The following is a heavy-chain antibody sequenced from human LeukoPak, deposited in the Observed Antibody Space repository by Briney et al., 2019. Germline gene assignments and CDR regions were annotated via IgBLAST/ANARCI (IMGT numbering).Heavy chain of an antibody. CDR2: IYYSGST. D-gene: IGHD6-19*01. V-gene: IGHV4-39*01. CDR1: SGSISSSDYY. CDR3: ARHDPYLSDWSRGVDY. Sequence: SETLSLTCTVSSGSISSSDYYWGWIRQPPGKGLEWIASIYYSGSTYYNPSLKSRVTISVDTSRNQFSLKLTSVTAPGTAVYYCARHDPYLSDWSRGVDYWGQGTLVTVSS. J-gene: IGHJ4*02.